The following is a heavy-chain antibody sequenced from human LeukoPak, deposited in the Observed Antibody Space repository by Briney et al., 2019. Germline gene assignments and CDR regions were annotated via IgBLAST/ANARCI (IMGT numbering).Heavy chain of an antibody. CDR2: INPNNSAT. CDR3: ARAAASRPFDY. J-gene: IGHJ4*02. V-gene: IGHV1-2*02. D-gene: IGHD6-6*01. CDR1: GYTFTGYY. Sequence: GASVKVSCKASGYTFTGYYMHWVRQAPGQGLEWMGWINPNNSATDYAQKFQGRVTMTRDTSISTVYMELSRLRSDDTAVYHCARAAASRPFDYWGQGTLVTVSS.